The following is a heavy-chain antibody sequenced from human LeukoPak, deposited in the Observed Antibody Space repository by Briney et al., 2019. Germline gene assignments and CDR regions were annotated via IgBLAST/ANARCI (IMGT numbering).Heavy chain of an antibody. CDR3: AKDITPGFVAGTAFDY. J-gene: IGHJ4*02. V-gene: IGHV3-43*02. D-gene: IGHD6-19*01. CDR2: ISGDGGST. Sequence: GGSLRLSCAASGFTFDDYAMHWVRHAPGKGLEWVSLISGDGGSTYYADSVKGRFTISRDSSKNSLYLQMNSLRTEDTALYYCAKDITPGFVAGTAFDYWGQGTLVTVSS. CDR1: GFTFDDYA.